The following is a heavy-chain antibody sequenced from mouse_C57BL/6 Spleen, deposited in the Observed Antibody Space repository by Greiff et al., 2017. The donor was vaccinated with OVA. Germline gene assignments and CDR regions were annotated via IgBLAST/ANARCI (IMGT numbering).Heavy chain of an antibody. CDR1: GYAFSSSW. CDR3: ARDGNYVPAWFAY. CDR2: IYPGDGDT. V-gene: IGHV1-82*01. J-gene: IGHJ3*01. Sequence: VQLQESGPELVKPGASVKISCKASGYAFSSSWMNWVKQRPGKGLEWIGRIYPGDGDTNYNGKFKGKATLTADKSSSTAYMQLSSLTSEDSAVYFCARDGNYVPAWFAYWGQGTLVTVSA. D-gene: IGHD2-1*01.